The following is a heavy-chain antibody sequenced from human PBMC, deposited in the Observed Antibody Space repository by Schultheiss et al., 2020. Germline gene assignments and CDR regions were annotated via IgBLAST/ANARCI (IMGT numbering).Heavy chain of an antibody. CDR1: GFTFSSYA. V-gene: IGHV3-30-3*01. CDR3: AKDIASSITIFGVVIKGAGAFDI. CDR2: ISYDGSNK. D-gene: IGHD3-3*01. Sequence: GGSLRLSCAVSGFTFSSYAMHWARQAPGKGLEWVAVISYDGSNKYYADSVKGRFTISRDNSKNTLYLQMNSLRAEDTAVYYCAKDIASSITIFGVVIKGAGAFDIWGQGTMVTVSS. J-gene: IGHJ3*02.